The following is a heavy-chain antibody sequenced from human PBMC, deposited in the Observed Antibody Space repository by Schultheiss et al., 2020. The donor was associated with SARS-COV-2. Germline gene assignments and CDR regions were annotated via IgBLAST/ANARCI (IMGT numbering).Heavy chain of an antibody. CDR1: GYTFTSYA. Sequence: SVKVSCKASGYTFTSYAISWVRQAPGQGLEWMGGIIPILGIANYAQKFQGRVTITADKSTSTAYMELSSLRSEDTAVYYCAATVRLGELSLGSWGQGTLVTVSS. CDR3: AATVRLGELSLGS. D-gene: IGHD3-16*02. V-gene: IGHV1-69*10. J-gene: IGHJ5*02. CDR2: IIPILGIA.